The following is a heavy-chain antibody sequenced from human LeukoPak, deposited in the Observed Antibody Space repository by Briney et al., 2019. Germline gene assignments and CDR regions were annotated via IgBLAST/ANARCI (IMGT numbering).Heavy chain of an antibody. CDR3: ARQDIAVAGSISY. J-gene: IGHJ4*02. CDR1: GYSFTSHW. Sequence: GESLQISCKGSGYSFTSHWIGWVRPMPGKGLEWMGIIYPGDSDTRYSPSFQGQVTISADKSISTAYLQWSSLKASDTAMYYCARQDIAVAGSISYWGQGTLVTVSS. V-gene: IGHV5-51*01. CDR2: IYPGDSDT. D-gene: IGHD6-19*01.